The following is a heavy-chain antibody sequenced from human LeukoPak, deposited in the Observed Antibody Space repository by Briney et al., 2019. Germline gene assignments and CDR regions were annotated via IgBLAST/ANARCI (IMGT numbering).Heavy chain of an antibody. CDR3: ARGSSDIVVVPASKAGFDY. V-gene: IGHV4-34*01. D-gene: IGHD2-2*01. CDR2: INHSGST. CDR1: GGSFSRYY. J-gene: IGHJ4*02. Sequence: PSETLSLTCAVYGGSFSRYYWSWIRQPPGKGLEWIGEINHSGSTNYNPSLKSRVTISVDTSKNQFSLKLSSVTAADTAVYYCARGSSDIVVVPASKAGFDYWGQGTLVTVSS.